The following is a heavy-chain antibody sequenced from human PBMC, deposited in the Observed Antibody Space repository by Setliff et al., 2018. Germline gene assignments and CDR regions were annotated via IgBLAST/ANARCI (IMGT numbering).Heavy chain of an antibody. Sequence: SETLSLTCTVSGGSISSHYWSWIRQPPGKGLEWIGYIYYSGSTNYNPSLNSRVTISVATAKNQFSLKLSSVSAAVTDCSLRENWF. J-gene: IGHJ5*01. D-gene: IGHD2-21*02. V-gene: IGHV4-59*11. CDR1: GGSISSHY. CDR3: ENWF. CDR2: IYYSGST.